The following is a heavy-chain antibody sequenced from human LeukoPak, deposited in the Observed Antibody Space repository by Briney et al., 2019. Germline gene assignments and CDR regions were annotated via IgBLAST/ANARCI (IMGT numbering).Heavy chain of an antibody. CDR1: GYTLTELS. CDR3: ATSNYYDSSGYYGDAFDI. Sequence: ASVKVSCKVSGYTLTELSMHWVRQAPGKGLEWMGGFDPEDGETLYAQKFQGRVTMTEDTSTDTAYMELSSLRSEDTAVYYCATSNYYDSSGYYGDAFDIWGQGTMVTVSS. D-gene: IGHD3-22*01. J-gene: IGHJ3*02. V-gene: IGHV1-24*01. CDR2: FDPEDGET.